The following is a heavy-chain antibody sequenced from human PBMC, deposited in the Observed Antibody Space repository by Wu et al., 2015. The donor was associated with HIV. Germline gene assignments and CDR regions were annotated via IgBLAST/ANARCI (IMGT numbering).Heavy chain of an antibody. J-gene: IGHJ4*02. V-gene: IGHV1-18*01. D-gene: IGHD3-22*01. Sequence: VQLAQSGGEVKKPGASVKVACKASGYIFSDYGINWVRQAPGQGLEWMGWISAQNGNTKYAQKFQGRVTMTTDISSSTAYMELRSLRSDDTAVYFCARGHYYDSSSSPMYWGLGTLVTVSS. CDR2: ISAQNGNT. CDR1: GYIFSDYG. CDR3: ARGHYYDSSSSPMY.